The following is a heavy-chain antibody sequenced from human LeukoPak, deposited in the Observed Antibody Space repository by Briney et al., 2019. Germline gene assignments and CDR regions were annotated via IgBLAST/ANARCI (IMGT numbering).Heavy chain of an antibody. V-gene: IGHV4-39*01. J-gene: IGHJ4*02. D-gene: IGHD4-11*01. CDR2: VYYSGST. CDR3: ARRSVYSYFDY. Sequence: PSETLSLTCTVSGGSISSSSYYWSWIRQPPGKGLEWIGSVYYSGSTYYNPSLKSRITISVDTSKNQFSLNLSSATAADTAVYYCARRSVYSYFDYWGQGTLVTVSS. CDR1: GGSISSSSYY.